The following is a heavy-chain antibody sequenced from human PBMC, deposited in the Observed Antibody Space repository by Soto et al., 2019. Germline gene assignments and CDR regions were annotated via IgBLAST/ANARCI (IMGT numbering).Heavy chain of an antibody. Sequence: QVQLVESGGGVVQPGRSLRLSCAASGFTFSSYGMHWVRQAPGKGLEWVAVIWYDGSNKYYADSVKGRFTISRDNSKNTLYLQMNSLRAEDTAVYYCARRYCSRTSCYTGGRSWFDPWGQGTLVTVSS. V-gene: IGHV3-33*01. CDR1: GFTFSSYG. J-gene: IGHJ5*02. D-gene: IGHD2-2*02. CDR3: ARRYCSRTSCYTGGRSWFDP. CDR2: IWYDGSNK.